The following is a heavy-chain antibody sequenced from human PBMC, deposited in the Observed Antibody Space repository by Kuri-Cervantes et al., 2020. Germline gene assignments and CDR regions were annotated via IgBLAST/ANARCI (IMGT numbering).Heavy chain of an antibody. J-gene: IGHJ4*02. V-gene: IGHV1-46*01. D-gene: IGHD3-10*01. Sequence: ASVKVSCKASGYTFTSYYMHWVRQAPGQGLEWMGIINPSGGSTSYAQKFQGRVTMTRDTFTSTVYMELSSLRSEDTAVYYCARERSEWFGELLSPLDYWGQGTLVTVSS. CDR2: INPSGGST. CDR3: ARERSEWFGELLSPLDY. CDR1: GYTFTSYY.